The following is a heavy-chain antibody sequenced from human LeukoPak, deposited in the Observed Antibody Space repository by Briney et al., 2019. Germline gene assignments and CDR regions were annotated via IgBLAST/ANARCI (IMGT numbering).Heavy chain of an antibody. CDR3: ARSSSGYSYYYYYYIDV. Sequence: ASVKVSCKASGYTFTSYDINWVRQAAGQGLEWMGWMNPNSGNTGYAQKFQGRVTITRNTSISTAYMELSSLRSEDTAVYYCARSSSGYSYYYYYYIDVWGKGTTVTVSS. CDR2: MNPNSGNT. D-gene: IGHD3-22*01. CDR1: GYTFTSYD. V-gene: IGHV1-8*03. J-gene: IGHJ6*03.